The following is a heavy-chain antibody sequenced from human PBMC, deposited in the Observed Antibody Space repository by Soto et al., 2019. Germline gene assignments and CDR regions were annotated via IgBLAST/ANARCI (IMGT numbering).Heavy chain of an antibody. J-gene: IGHJ4*02. Sequence: QVQLVESGGGVVQPGRSLRLSCAASGFTFSSYAMHWVRQAPGKGLEWVAVISYDGRNKYYADSVKGRFTISRDNSKNTLYLQMNSLSADDTAVYYCARDGPSYLVPGYWGQGNLVTVSS. CDR2: ISYDGRNK. CDR1: GFTFSSYA. V-gene: IGHV3-30-3*01. CDR3: ARDGPSYLVPGY. D-gene: IGHD6-13*01.